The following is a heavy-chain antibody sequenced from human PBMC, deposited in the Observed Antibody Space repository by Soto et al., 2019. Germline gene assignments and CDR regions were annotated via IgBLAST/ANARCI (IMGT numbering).Heavy chain of an antibody. J-gene: IGHJ5*02. CDR2: ISSSSTTK. V-gene: IGHV3-48*01. CDR3: ARDGCSGSNCLNWFDP. Sequence: EGQLVESGGGLVQPGGSWSLSCAASGFTFSSYSMNWVRQAPGKGLEWVSYISSSSTTKYYADSEKGRFTISRDNAKNSLYLQMNSLRAEDTAVYYCARDGCSGSNCLNWFDPWGQGTMVTVSS. CDR1: GFTFSSYS. D-gene: IGHD2-15*01.